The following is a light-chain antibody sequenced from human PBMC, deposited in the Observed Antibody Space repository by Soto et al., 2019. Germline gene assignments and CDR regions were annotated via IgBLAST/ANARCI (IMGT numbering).Light chain of an antibody. Sequence: IQMTQSPSTLSGSVGDRVTITCRASQTISSWLAWYQQKPGKAPKLLIYKASSLESGVPSRFSGSGSGTEFTLTINSLQPDDFATYYCQQYKSYWTFGQGTKVDIK. CDR1: QTISSW. V-gene: IGKV1-5*03. CDR2: KAS. J-gene: IGKJ1*01. CDR3: QQYKSYWT.